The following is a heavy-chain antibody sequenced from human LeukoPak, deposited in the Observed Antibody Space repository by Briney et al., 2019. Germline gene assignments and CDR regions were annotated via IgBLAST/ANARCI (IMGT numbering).Heavy chain of an antibody. V-gene: IGHV3-30*18. D-gene: IGHD3-9*01. CDR3: AKDRDYDILTGYPHPPDY. J-gene: IGHJ4*02. CDR2: ISYDGSNK. Sequence: GGSLRLSCAASGFTFSSYGMHWVRQAPGKGLEWVAVISYDGSNKYYADSVKGRFTISRDNSKNTLYLQMNSLRAEDTAVYYCAKDRDYDILTGYPHPPDYWGQGTLVTVSS. CDR1: GFTFSSYG.